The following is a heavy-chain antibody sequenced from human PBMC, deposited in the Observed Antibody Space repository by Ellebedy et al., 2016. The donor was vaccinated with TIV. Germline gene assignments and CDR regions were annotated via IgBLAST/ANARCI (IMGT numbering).Heavy chain of an antibody. CDR2: ISSSSSYI. Sequence: GESLKISXAASGFTFSSYSMNWVRQAPGKGLEWVSSISSSSSYIYYADSVKGRFTISRDNAKNSLYLQMNSLRAEDTAVYYCARGRGYCSSTSCSRPGYYFDYWGQGTLVTVSS. V-gene: IGHV3-21*01. J-gene: IGHJ4*02. CDR1: GFTFSSYS. D-gene: IGHD2-2*01. CDR3: ARGRGYCSSTSCSRPGYYFDY.